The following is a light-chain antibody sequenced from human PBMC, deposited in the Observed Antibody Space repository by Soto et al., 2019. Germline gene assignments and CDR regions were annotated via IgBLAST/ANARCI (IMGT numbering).Light chain of an antibody. CDR3: QQYNDHQWT. CDR1: ESISTW. Sequence: DIQMTQSPSTLSASFGDRVTITCRASESISTWLAWYQQKPGRAPKLLIYDASNLESGVPSRFRGSASGREFTLTITDLQPDDVDPYYCQQYNDHQWTFGQGTKVDIK. J-gene: IGKJ1*01. V-gene: IGKV1-5*01. CDR2: DAS.